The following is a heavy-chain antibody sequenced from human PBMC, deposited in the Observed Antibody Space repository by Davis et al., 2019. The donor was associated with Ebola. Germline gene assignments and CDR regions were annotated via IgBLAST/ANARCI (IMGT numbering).Heavy chain of an antibody. V-gene: IGHV3-13*01. Sequence: GESLKISCAASGFTFSYYDMQWVRQAAGKGLEWVSGIGTIGGDTHYADSVKGRFTISRDDAKNSLYLQMDSLRAEDTAIYYCAKGGPQRFGAFHMWGQGTVVTVSS. D-gene: IGHD3-3*01. CDR2: IGTIGGDT. CDR1: GFTFSYYD. CDR3: AKGGPQRFGAFHM. J-gene: IGHJ3*02.